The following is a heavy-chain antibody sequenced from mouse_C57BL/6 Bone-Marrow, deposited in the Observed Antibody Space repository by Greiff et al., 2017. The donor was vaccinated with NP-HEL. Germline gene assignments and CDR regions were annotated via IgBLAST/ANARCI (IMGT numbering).Heavy chain of an antibody. J-gene: IGHJ3*01. Sequence: VQLQESGAELVKPGASVKISCKASGYEFSNYWMNWVKQRPGTGLEWIGQIYPGDGATNYNGKFKDKATLTADKSSSTAYMQLSRLTSEDSAVYFCARGAYWGQGTLVTVSA. V-gene: IGHV1-80*01. CDR1: GYEFSNYW. CDR2: IYPGDGAT. CDR3: ARGAY.